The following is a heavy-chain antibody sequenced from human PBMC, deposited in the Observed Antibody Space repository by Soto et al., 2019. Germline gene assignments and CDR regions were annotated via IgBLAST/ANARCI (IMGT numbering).Heavy chain of an antibody. D-gene: IGHD3-22*01. CDR2: LIPISGTT. CDR3: ARGPYGYYEKSGNYHAEYSQH. CDR1: GGTFSIYA. Sequence: QVQLVQSGAEVKKPGSSVKVSCKASGGTFSIYAIAWVRQAPGQGLEWMGGLIPISGTTNYAQKFQGRVTIVADESTSTAYMELRSLRSEDTAVYYCARGPYGYYEKSGNYHAEYSQHWGQGTLVTVSS. J-gene: IGHJ1*01. V-gene: IGHV1-69*12.